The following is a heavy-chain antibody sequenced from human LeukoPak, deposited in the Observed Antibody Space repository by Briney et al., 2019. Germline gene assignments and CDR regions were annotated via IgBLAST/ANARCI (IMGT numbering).Heavy chain of an antibody. CDR3: ATKVRGGFDI. J-gene: IGHJ3*02. D-gene: IGHD2-15*01. CDR2: IYNSGSI. V-gene: IGHV4-59*11. CDR1: GGSINSHY. Sequence: SETLSLTCTVSGGSINSHYCNWIRQSPGKGLGWIGYIYNSGSINYNPSLKSRVTMSVDTSKNQFSLKLSSVTAADTAIYYCATKVRGGFDIWGQGTMVTVSS.